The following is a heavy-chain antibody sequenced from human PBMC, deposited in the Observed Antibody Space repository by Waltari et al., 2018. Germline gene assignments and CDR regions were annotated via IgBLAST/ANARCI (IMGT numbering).Heavy chain of an antibody. CDR2: ISYDGSNK. V-gene: IGHV3-30*18. CDR3: AKDLGSV. CDR1: GFTLSSYG. Sequence: QVQLVESGGGVVQPGRSLRLSCAASGFTLSSYGMHWVRQAPGKGLEWVAVISYDGSNKYYADSVKGRFTISRDNSKNTLYLQMNSLRAEDTAVYYCAKDLGSVWGQGTLVTVSS. J-gene: IGHJ4*02. D-gene: IGHD3-10*01.